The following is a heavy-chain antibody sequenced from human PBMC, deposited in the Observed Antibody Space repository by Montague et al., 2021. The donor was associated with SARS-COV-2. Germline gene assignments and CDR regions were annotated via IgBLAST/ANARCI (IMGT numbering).Heavy chain of an antibody. CDR2: TYNGGST. Sequence: SLRLSCAASGFPVSSNNMSWVRQAPGKGLEWVSVTYNGGSTQYADSVKGRFTISRDKSNYTLYLQMNSLRAEDTAVYYCAARADYYYGMDVWGQGTSVTVSS. V-gene: IGHV3-66*01. CDR3: AARADYYYGMDV. J-gene: IGHJ6*02. CDR1: GFPVSSNN.